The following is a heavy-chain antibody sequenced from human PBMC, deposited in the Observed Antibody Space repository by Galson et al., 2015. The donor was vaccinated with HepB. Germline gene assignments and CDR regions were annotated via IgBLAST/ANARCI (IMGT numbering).Heavy chain of an antibody. V-gene: IGHV4-34*01. CDR3: ARARLWGSEAFDI. CDR2: INHSGST. CDR1: GGSFSGYY. J-gene: IGHJ3*02. D-gene: IGHD7-27*01. Sequence: ETLSLTCAVYGGSFSGYYWSWIRQPPGKGLEWIGEINHSGSTNYNPSLKSRVTISVDTSKNQFSLKLSSVTAADTAVYYCARARLWGSEAFDIWGQGTMVTVSS.